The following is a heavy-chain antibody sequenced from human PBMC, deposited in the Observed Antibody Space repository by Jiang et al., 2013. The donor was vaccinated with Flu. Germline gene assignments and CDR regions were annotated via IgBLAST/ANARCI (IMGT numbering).Heavy chain of an antibody. CDR3: ARDPTSGVVVPAE. D-gene: IGHD2-2*01. J-gene: IGHJ4*02. V-gene: IGHV3-30*07. Sequence: KGRFTISRDNSKNTLYLQMNSLRAEDTAVYYCARDPTSGVVVPAEGGQGTLVTVSS.